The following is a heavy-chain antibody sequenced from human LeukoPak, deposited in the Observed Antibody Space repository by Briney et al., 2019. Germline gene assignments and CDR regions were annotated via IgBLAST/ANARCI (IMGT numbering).Heavy chain of an antibody. CDR2: ISSDGSNK. CDR3: ARDQFGTGDRRDAFDI. J-gene: IGHJ3*02. D-gene: IGHD7-27*01. Sequence: RRSLKLSCAASGFTFSNYAMHWVRQAPGKGLEWVAVISSDGSNKYYADSLKGRFTISRDNSKNTLYLQMNSLRAEDTAVCYCARDQFGTGDRRDAFDIWGQGTMVTVSS. V-gene: IGHV3-30-3*01. CDR1: GFTFSNYA.